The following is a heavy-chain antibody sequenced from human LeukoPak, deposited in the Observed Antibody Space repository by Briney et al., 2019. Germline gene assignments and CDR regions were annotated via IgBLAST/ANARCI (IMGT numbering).Heavy chain of an antibody. D-gene: IGHD4-17*01. CDR1: GFTFSSYS. J-gene: IGHJ5*02. Sequence: GGSLRLSCAASGFTFSSYSMNWVRQAPGKGLEWVSSISSSSSYIYYADSVKGRFTISRDNAKNSLYLQMNSLRAEDTAVYYCARAAKVNTYGWFDPWGQGTLVTVSS. V-gene: IGHV3-21*01. CDR2: ISSSSSYI. CDR3: ARAAKVNTYGWFDP.